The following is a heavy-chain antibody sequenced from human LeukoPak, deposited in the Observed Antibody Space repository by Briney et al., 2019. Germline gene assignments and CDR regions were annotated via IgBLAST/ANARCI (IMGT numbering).Heavy chain of an antibody. Sequence: SETLSLTCTVSGGSISSGDYYWSWIRQPPGKGLEWIGYIYYSGSTYYNPSLKSRVTISVDTSKNQFSLKLSSVTAADTAVYYCARDSRWYCDFWSGRGNWFDPWGQGTLVTVSS. V-gene: IGHV4-30-4*08. D-gene: IGHD3-3*01. CDR3: ARDSRWYCDFWSGRGNWFDP. CDR2: IYYSGST. J-gene: IGHJ5*02. CDR1: GGSISSGDYY.